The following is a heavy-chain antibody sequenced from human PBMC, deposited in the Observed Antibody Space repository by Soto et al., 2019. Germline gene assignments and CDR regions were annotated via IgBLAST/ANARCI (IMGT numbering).Heavy chain of an antibody. CDR3: ARRGWYWFDP. V-gene: IGHV4-39*01. J-gene: IGHJ5*02. CDR2: IHYSGST. CDR1: GGSVSGNSYY. D-gene: IGHD2-15*01. Sequence: QLQLQESGPGLVKPSETLSLTCNVSGGSVSGNSYYWGWIRQPPGKGLEWIGSIHYSGSTYYNPSLKSRVTISVDTSKNQFSLEMSSVTAADTAVYYCARRGWYWFDPWGQGNLVTVSS.